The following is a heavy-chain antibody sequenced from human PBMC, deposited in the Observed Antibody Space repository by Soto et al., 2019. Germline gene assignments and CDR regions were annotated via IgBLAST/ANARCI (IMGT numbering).Heavy chain of an antibody. CDR2: IYWNDDK. Sequence: QITLKESGPPLVKPTQTLTLTCTFSGFSLTASGVAVGWIRQPPGKALEWLALIYWNDDKFYSPSLKSRLTITKDTSKTQVVLTMTNMDPVDTATYYCARRYDPYYFDYWGQGTLVTVSS. CDR1: GFSLTASGVA. V-gene: IGHV2-5*01. CDR3: ARRYDPYYFDY. J-gene: IGHJ4*02. D-gene: IGHD1-1*01.